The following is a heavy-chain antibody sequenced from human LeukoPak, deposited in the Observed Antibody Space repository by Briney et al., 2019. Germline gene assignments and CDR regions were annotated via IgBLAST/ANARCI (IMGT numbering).Heavy chain of an antibody. Sequence: GGSLRLSCAAFGFTVTNNSMTWVRQAPGKGLEWLSAIGGGGCCASYPDSVKGRFTISRDYSKNTLYLQMNSLRVEDTAVYYCAKRVTTVEPSVVDVWGQGTAVTVSS. J-gene: IGHJ6*02. V-gene: IGHV3-23*01. CDR2: IGGGGCCA. D-gene: IGHD4-23*01. CDR1: GFTVTNNS. CDR3: AKRVTTVEPSVVDV.